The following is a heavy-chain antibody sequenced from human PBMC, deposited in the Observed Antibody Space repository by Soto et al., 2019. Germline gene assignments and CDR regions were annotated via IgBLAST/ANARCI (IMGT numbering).Heavy chain of an antibody. CDR1: GFTFTNDD. V-gene: IGHV3-23*01. Sequence: PGGSLRLSCAASGFTFTNDDMSWVRQAPGKGLEWVSAIRGSSGRTFYADSVKGRFTISRDNSKNTLFLQMNSLRAEDTAVYFCATVPWYLLAHWGQGTLVTVSS. D-gene: IGHD1-26*01. CDR3: ATVPWYLLAH. CDR2: IRGSSGRT. J-gene: IGHJ4*02.